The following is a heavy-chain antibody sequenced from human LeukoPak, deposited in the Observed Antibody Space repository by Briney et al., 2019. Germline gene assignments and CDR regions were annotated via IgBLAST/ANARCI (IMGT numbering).Heavy chain of an antibody. Sequence: PGGSLRLSCAASGFTFSNYAMSWVRQAPGKGLEWVSTITGSGGSTNYADSVKGRFTISRDKSKNTLYLQMNSLRAEDTAVYYCAKRSGYSSSWYLDYFDYWDQGTLVTVSS. J-gene: IGHJ4*02. CDR2: ITGSGGST. V-gene: IGHV3-23*01. CDR1: GFTFSNYA. D-gene: IGHD6-13*01. CDR3: AKRSGYSSSWYLDYFDY.